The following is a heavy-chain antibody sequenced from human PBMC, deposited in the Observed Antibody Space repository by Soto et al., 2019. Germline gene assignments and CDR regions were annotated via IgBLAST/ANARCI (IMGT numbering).Heavy chain of an antibody. CDR3: AIDVILPSSCYSSCPSGAILRSLFI. CDR1: VSTYSGSA. Sequence: SVKPCCKASVSTYSGSAISWVRQAPGQGLEWMGGIIPIFGTANYAQKFQGRVTITADESTSTAYMELSSLRSEDTAVYYCAIDVILPSSCYSSCPSGAILRSLFIWG. J-gene: IGHJ3*02. V-gene: IGHV1-69*13. D-gene: IGHD5-12*01. CDR2: IIPIFGTA.